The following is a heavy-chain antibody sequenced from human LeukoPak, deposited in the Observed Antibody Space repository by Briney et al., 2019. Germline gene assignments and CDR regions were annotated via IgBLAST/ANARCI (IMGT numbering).Heavy chain of an antibody. Sequence: SETLSLTCAVYGGSFRGYYWSWIRQPPGKGLEWIGEINHSGSTNYNPSLKSRVTISVDTSKNQFSLKLSSVTAADTAVYYCARRAAAGTSFDYWGQGTLVTVSS. V-gene: IGHV4-34*01. CDR2: INHSGST. CDR3: ARRAAAGTSFDY. CDR1: GGSFRGYY. D-gene: IGHD6-13*01. J-gene: IGHJ4*02.